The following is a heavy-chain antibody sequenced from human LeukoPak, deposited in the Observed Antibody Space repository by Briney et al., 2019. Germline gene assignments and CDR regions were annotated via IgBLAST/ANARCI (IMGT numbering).Heavy chain of an antibody. CDR1: GGTFSSYA. J-gene: IGHJ4*02. Sequence: EASVKVSCKASGGTFSSYAISWVRQAPGQGLEWMGGIIPIFGTANYAQKFQGRVTITADESTSTAYMELSSLRSEDTAVYYCARETNWNEYYLDYWGQGTLVTVSS. CDR2: IIPIFGTA. CDR3: ARETNWNEYYLDY. V-gene: IGHV1-69*01. D-gene: IGHD1-1*01.